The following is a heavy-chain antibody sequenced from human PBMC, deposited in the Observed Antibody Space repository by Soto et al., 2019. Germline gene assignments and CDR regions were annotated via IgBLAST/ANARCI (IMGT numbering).Heavy chain of an antibody. V-gene: IGHV1-18*01. CDR3: ARALGYCSSGTCYREWFDP. CDR2: VSGDNGHT. CDR1: GYTFTTHG. Sequence: QVQLVQSGAEVKKPGASVKVSCKASGYTFTTHGISWVRPAPGQGLEWMGGVSGDNGHTNYAQSLQGRVTMTTDTSTNTAYMGLRSLRSADTAVYYCARALGYCSSGTCYREWFDPWGKGTLVTVS. J-gene: IGHJ5*02. D-gene: IGHD2-15*01.